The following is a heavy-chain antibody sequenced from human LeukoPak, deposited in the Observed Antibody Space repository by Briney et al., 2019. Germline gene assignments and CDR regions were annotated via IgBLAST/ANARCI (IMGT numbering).Heavy chain of an antibody. CDR3: AKELDGSSGWVRLGN. V-gene: IGHV3-74*01. CDR1: GFAFSSYW. D-gene: IGHD6-19*01. Sequence: GGSLRLSCAASGFAFSSYWMHWVRQAPGKGLVWVSHINTDGTTTTYADSVKGRFTISRDNAKNTLYLQMNSLRAEDTAVYYCAKELDGSSGWVRLGNWGQGTLVTVSS. CDR2: INTDGTTT. J-gene: IGHJ4*02.